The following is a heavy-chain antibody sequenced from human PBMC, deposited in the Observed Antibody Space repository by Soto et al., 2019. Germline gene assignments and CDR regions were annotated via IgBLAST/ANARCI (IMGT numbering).Heavy chain of an antibody. J-gene: IGHJ6*02. CDR3: ARDLSEYYGSGTGYYYYYGMDV. CDR2: IIPIFGTA. CDR1: GGTFSSYA. D-gene: IGHD3-10*01. V-gene: IGHV1-69*01. Sequence: QVQLVQSGAEVKKPGSLVNVSCKASGGTFSSYAISWVRQAPGQGLEWMGGIIPIFGTANYAQKFQGRVTITADESTSTAYMELSSLRSEDTAVYYCARDLSEYYGSGTGYYYYYGMDVWGQGTTVTVSS.